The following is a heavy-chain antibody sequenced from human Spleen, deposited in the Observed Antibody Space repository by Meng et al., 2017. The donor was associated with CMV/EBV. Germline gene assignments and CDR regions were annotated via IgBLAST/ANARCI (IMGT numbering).Heavy chain of an antibody. CDR1: GLIFSNYE. V-gene: IGHV3-48*03. J-gene: IGHJ6*02. CDR3: AGASQELRFLEWPGEGLGYGMDV. CDR2: ISSSGNTK. D-gene: IGHD3-3*01. Sequence: GESLKISCAASGLIFSNYEMNWVRQAPGKGLEWISYISSSGNTKEYADSVRGRFTISRDNAKNSLYLEMNSLRVDDTAVFYCAGASQELRFLEWPGEGLGYGMDVWGQGTTVTVSS.